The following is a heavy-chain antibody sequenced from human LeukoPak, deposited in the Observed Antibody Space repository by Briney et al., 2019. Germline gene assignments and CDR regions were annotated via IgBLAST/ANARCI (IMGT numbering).Heavy chain of an antibody. CDR2: SSAYNGDT. V-gene: IGHV1-18*01. Sequence: GASVKVSCKASGYTFTKYGITWVRQAPGQGLEWMGWSSAYNGDTNYEENLQGRVTMTTDTSTNTAHMELRSLRSEDTAMYYCARAAGYYDSRVPLYYFDYWGQGTLVTVSS. J-gene: IGHJ4*02. CDR1: GYTFTKYG. D-gene: IGHD3-22*01. CDR3: ARAAGYYDSRVPLYYFDY.